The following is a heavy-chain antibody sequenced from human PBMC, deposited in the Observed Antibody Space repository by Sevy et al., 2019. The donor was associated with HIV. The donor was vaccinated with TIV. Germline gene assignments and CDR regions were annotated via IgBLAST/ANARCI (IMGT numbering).Heavy chain of an antibody. CDR3: ARGGIAAAGYYYYGMDV. V-gene: IGHV1-69*13. Sequence: ASVKVSCKASGGTFSSYAISWVRQAPGQGLEWMGGIIPIFGTANYAQKFQGRVTITADESTSTAYMELSSLRSEDTAVYYCARGGIAAAGYYYYGMDVWGQGTTVTVSS. D-gene: IGHD6-13*01. J-gene: IGHJ6*02. CDR2: IIPIFGTA. CDR1: GGTFSSYA.